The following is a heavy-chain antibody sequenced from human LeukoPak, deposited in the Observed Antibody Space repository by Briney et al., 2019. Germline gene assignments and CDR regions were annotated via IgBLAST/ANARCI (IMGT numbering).Heavy chain of an antibody. CDR2: ITGSGGST. D-gene: IGHD1-26*01. J-gene: IGHJ2*01. CDR3: AKGNWGERLDWYFDL. CDR1: GFTFSSYD. V-gene: IGHV3-23*01. Sequence: GSLRLSCAASGFTFSSYDMSWVRQAPGSGLEWVSGITGSGGSTYYADSVKGRFTISRDNSKNTLYLQMNSLRAEDTAVYYCAKGNWGERLDWYFDLWGRGTLVTVSS.